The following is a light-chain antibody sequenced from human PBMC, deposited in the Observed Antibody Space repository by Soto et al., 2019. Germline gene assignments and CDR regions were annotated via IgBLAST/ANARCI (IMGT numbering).Light chain of an antibody. V-gene: IGKV1-39*01. J-gene: IGKJ4*01. CDR2: AAS. Sequence: DIQMTQSPSSLSASVGDRVTITCRASQSISSYLNWYQQKPGKAPKLLIYAASSLQSGVPSRFSGSGSVTDFTLTISSLQPEDFATYYCQQSYRTPLTFGGGTKLEIK. CDR1: QSISSY. CDR3: QQSYRTPLT.